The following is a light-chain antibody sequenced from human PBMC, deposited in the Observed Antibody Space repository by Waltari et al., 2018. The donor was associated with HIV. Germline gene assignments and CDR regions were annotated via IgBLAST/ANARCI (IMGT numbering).Light chain of an antibody. CDR2: DVN. Sequence: QSALTQPRSVSGSPGRSVTISCTGTSSDVGGHTHVSWFQQHPGKGPKLLLYDVNKRSPGVPVRFSGSKSGNTASLTISGLQTEDEADYFCCSYTGSSSYNYVFGTGTKVTVL. CDR1: SSDVGGHTH. CDR3: CSYTGSSSYNYV. V-gene: IGLV2-11*01. J-gene: IGLJ1*01.